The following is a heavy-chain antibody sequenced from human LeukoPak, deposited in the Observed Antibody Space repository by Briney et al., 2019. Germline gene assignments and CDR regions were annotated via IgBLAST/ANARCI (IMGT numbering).Heavy chain of an antibody. Sequence: PSETLSLTCTVPGGSISRDYWSWIRQPPGKGLEWIGYIYYTGSTNYNPSLKSRVTMSIDTSKNHFSLKLTSVTAADTATYYCARETSLAGFASGLGFNYWGQGILVSVSS. V-gene: IGHV4-59*01. D-gene: IGHD6-19*01. CDR3: ARETSLAGFASGLGFNY. CDR2: IYYTGST. CDR1: GGSISRDY. J-gene: IGHJ4*02.